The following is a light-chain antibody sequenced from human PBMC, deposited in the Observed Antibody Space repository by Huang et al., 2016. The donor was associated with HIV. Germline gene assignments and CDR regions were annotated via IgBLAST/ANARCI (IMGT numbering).Light chain of an antibody. CDR1: QDIRNS. CDR2: AAS. J-gene: IGKJ1*01. CDR3: QQFHKRLWT. Sequence: DIQMTQSPSSLSASVGDRVTITCRASQDIRNSLAWYQHKPGKGPKVLLYAASTLESGVPSRFRGGGSGTGYTLTISSLQPEDSATYYCQQFHKRLWTFGKGTKVEIK. V-gene: IGKV1-NL1*01.